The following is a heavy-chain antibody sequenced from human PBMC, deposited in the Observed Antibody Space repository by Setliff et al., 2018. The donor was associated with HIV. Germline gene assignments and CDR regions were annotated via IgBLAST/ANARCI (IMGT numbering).Heavy chain of an antibody. Sequence: SVQVSCTAFEYHFLDYFIHWVRPAPGQGLEWMGWLRPYNGDTKILQKFRGRVTMTRDTSINTAYLEFSGLRSDETAVYYCARDAPGNTESAPGYWGQGTLVTVSS. CDR2: LRPYNGDT. CDR3: ARDAPGNTESAPGY. CDR1: EYHFLDYF. J-gene: IGHJ4*02. V-gene: IGHV1-2*02. D-gene: IGHD1-7*01.